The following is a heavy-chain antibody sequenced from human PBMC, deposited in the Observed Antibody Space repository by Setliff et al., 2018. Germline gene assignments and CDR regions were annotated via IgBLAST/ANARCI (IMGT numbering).Heavy chain of an antibody. CDR2: IYSTGST. D-gene: IGHD2-15*01. J-gene: IGHJ4*02. V-gene: IGHV4-4*08. Sequence: SETLSLTCTVSGDSIYNHFWSWVRQPPGKGLEWIGYIYSTGSTNYNPSLKSRVAISIDTSKNQFSLKVNSVTAADTAIYYCARGLNSVSWTFAYWGQGTLVTVSS. CDR1: GDSIYNHF. CDR3: ARGLNSVSWTFAY.